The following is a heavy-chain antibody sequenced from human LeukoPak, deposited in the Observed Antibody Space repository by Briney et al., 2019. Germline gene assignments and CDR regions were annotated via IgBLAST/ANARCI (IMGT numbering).Heavy chain of an antibody. D-gene: IGHD4-17*01. CDR3: AKNWGPYGDYEFFQH. J-gene: IGHJ1*01. CDR2: ISYDGRNK. Sequence: GRSLRLSCAASGFTFSSYGMHWVRQAPGKGLEWVAVISYDGRNKYCADSVKGRFTISRDNSKNTLFLQMNSLRAEDTALYYCAKNWGPYGDYEFFQHWGQGTLDTVSS. V-gene: IGHV3-30*18. CDR1: GFTFSSYG.